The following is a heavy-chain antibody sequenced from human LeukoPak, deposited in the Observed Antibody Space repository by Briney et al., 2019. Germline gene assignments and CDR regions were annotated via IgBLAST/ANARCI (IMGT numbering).Heavy chain of an antibody. D-gene: IGHD2-21*02. CDR3: ARSASLGVVTAIVDY. J-gene: IGHJ4*02. Sequence: ASVKVSCKASGYTFTNYGISWVRQAPGQGLEWMGWISAYIVNTNYLQKLQGRVTMTTDTSTSTAYMELRSLRSDDTAVYYCARSASLGVVTAIVDYWGQGTLVTVSS. CDR1: GYTFTNYG. V-gene: IGHV1-18*01. CDR2: ISAYIVNT.